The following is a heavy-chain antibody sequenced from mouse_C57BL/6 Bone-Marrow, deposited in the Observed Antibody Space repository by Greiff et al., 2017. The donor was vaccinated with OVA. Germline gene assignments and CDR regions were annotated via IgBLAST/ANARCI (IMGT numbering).Heavy chain of an antibody. Sequence: VKLMESGPGLVQPSQSLSITCTVSGFSLTSYGVHWVRQSPGKGLEWLGVIWSGGSTDYNAAFISRLSISKDNSKSQVFFKMNSLQADDTAIYYCARNEDYDYDYFDYWGQGTTLTVSS. CDR2: IWSGGST. J-gene: IGHJ2*01. CDR1: GFSLTSYG. V-gene: IGHV2-2*01. CDR3: ARNEDYDYDYFDY. D-gene: IGHD2-4*01.